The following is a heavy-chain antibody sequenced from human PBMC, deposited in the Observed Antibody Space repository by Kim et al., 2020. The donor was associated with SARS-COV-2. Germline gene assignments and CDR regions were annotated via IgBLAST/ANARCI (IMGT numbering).Heavy chain of an antibody. D-gene: IGHD3-10*01. V-gene: IGHV4-34*01. Sequence: SETLSLTCAVYGGSFSGYYWSWIRQPPGKGLEWIGEINHSGSTNYNPSLKSRVTISVDTSKNQFSLKLSSVTAADTAVYYCARGAPYYYGSGSFDYWGQGTLVTVSS. CDR1: GGSFSGYY. J-gene: IGHJ4*02. CDR3: ARGAPYYYGSGSFDY. CDR2: INHSGST.